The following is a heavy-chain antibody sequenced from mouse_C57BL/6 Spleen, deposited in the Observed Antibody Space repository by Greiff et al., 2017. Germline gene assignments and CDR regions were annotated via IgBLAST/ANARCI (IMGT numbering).Heavy chain of an antibody. CDR1: GYTFTSYW. D-gene: IGHD2-2*01. J-gene: IGHJ2*01. V-gene: IGHV1-55*01. Sequence: QVQLQQPGAELVKPGASVKMSCKASGYTFTSYWITWVKQRPGQGLEWIGDIYPGSGSTNYNEKFKSKATLTVDTSSSTAYMQLSSLTSEDSAVYYGARWGIYYGYYYFDYWGQGTTLTVSS. CDR3: ARWGIYYGYYYFDY. CDR2: IYPGSGST.